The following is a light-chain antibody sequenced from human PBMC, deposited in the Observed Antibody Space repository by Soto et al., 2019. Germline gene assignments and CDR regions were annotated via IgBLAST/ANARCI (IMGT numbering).Light chain of an antibody. CDR1: QSVSSN. CDR2: GAN. V-gene: IGKV3-15*01. CDR3: QQYNNWPPVT. Sequence: ELVLTQSPGTLSLYPVARANLSWRSSQSVSSNLAWYQQKPGQAPRLLIYGANTRVTGVPDRFSGSGSGTEFTLTIRSLQPEDSAVYYCQQYNNWPPVTFGQGTRLEIK. J-gene: IGKJ5*01.